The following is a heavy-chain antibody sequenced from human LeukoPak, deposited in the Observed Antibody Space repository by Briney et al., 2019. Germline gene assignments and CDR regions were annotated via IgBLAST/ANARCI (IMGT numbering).Heavy chain of an antibody. D-gene: IGHD5-18*01. J-gene: IGHJ4*02. CDR1: GFTLSIYW. V-gene: IGHV3-7*03. Sequence: GGSLRLSCAASGFTLSIYWMSWVRQAPGKGLEWVANIKQDGSESHYVDSVKGRFTFSRDNAKNSVSLQMNSLRAEDTAFYHCARDRSYGAFDYWGQGTLVTVSS. CDR2: IKQDGSES. CDR3: ARDRSYGAFDY.